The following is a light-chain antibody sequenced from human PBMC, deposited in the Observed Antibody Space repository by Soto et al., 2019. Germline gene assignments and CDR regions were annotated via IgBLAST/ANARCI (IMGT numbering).Light chain of an antibody. CDR1: SSNIGSNT. V-gene: IGLV1-44*01. Sequence: QSVLTQPPSASGTPGQRVTISCSGSSSNIGSNTVNWYQQLPGTAPKLLIYSNNKRPSGVPDRFSGSKSGTSASLAISGLQSEDEADYYCAAWDDSLNRVFGGGTKLTVL. CDR3: AAWDDSLNRV. J-gene: IGLJ2*01. CDR2: SNN.